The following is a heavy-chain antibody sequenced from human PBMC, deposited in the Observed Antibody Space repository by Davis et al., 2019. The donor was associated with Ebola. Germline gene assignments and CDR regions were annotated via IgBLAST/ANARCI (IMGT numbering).Heavy chain of an antibody. D-gene: IGHD3-9*01. J-gene: IGHJ4*02. V-gene: IGHV3-21*01. Sequence: GESLKISCAASGFTFSSYSMNWVRQAPGKGLEWVSSISSSSSYIYYADSVKGRFTISRDNAKNSLYLQMNSLRAEDTAVYYCARDGVLRYFDWLSYYFDYWGQGTLVTVSS. CDR2: ISSSSSYI. CDR1: GFTFSSYS. CDR3: ARDGVLRYFDWLSYYFDY.